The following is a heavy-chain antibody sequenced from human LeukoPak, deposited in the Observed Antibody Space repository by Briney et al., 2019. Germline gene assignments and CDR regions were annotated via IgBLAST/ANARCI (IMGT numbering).Heavy chain of an antibody. CDR1: GGSISSYY. V-gene: IGHV4-59*01. CDR2: IYYSGST. D-gene: IGHD2-2*01. J-gene: IGHJ5*02. CDR3: ARADGYCGSTSCYSSNWFDP. Sequence: SETLSLTCTVSGGSISSYYWSWIRQPPGKGLEWIGYIYYSGSTKYNPSLRSRVTISVDTSKNQFSLKLSSVTAAVTAVYYCARADGYCGSTSCYSSNWFDPWGQGTLVTVSS.